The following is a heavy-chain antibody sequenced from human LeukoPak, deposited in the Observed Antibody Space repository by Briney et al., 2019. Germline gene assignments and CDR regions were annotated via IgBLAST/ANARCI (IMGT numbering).Heavy chain of an antibody. CDR1: GGSISSYY. CDR3: ARSVVVVDPFDH. D-gene: IGHD2-15*01. CDR2: IYYSGST. J-gene: IGHJ4*02. Sequence: PSETLSLTCTVSGGSISSYYWGWIRQPPGKGLEWIGYIYYSGSTNYNPSLKSRVTISVDTSKNQFSLKLSSVTAADTAVYYCARSVVVVDPFDHWGQGTLVTVSS. V-gene: IGHV4-59*08.